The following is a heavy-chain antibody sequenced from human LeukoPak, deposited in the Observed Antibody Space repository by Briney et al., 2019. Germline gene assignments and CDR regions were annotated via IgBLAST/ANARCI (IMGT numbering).Heavy chain of an antibody. D-gene: IGHD6-6*01. J-gene: IGHJ2*01. V-gene: IGHV4-39*01. Sequence: PSETLSLTCTVSGGSISSSSYYWGWIRQPPGKGLEWIGSIYYSGSTYYNPSLKSRVTISVDTSKNQFSLKLSSVTAADTAVYYCARQIAARPSYWYFDLWGRGTLVTVSS. CDR1: GGSISSSSYY. CDR2: IYYSGST. CDR3: ARQIAARPSYWYFDL.